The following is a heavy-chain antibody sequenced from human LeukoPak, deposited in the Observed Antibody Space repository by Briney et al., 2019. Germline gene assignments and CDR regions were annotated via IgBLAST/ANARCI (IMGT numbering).Heavy chain of an antibody. D-gene: IGHD3-10*01. J-gene: IGHJ4*02. CDR1: GYTFTSYY. V-gene: IGHV1-46*01. Sequence: ASVKVSCKASGYTFTSYYMHWVRQAPGQGLEWMGIINPSGGSTSYAQKFQGRVTMTRDTSTSSVYMELSSLRSEDTAVYYCARDRYYGSGSYYLDYWGQGTLVTVSS. CDR3: ARDRYYGSGSYYLDY. CDR2: INPSGGST.